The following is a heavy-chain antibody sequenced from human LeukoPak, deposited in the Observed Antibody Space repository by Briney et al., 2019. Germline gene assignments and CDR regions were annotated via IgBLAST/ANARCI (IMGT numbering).Heavy chain of an antibody. D-gene: IGHD6-19*01. V-gene: IGHV3-48*01. CDR3: VKDSVGGWPFDY. CDR1: GFTFSSYS. J-gene: IGHJ4*02. Sequence: PGGSLRLSCAASGFTFSSYSMNWVRQAPGKGLEWVSYISGSSSAIYYADSVKGRFTISRDNSKNTLYLQMSSLRAEDTAVYYCVKDSVGGWPFDYWGQGTLVTVSS. CDR2: ISGSSSAI.